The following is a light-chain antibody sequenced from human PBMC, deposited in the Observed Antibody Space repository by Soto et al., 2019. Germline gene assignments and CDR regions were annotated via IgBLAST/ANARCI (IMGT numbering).Light chain of an antibody. CDR2: GAS. CDR3: QQYGSSGT. V-gene: IGKV3-15*01. Sequence: EIDMTESPATLSVSPGQRSTLSCRASQSVSSNLAWYQQKPGQAPSLLIYGASTRATGTPARFSGSGSGTDFTLTISRLETEDFAVYYCQQYGSSGTFGQGSKVDIK. J-gene: IGKJ1*01. CDR1: QSVSSN.